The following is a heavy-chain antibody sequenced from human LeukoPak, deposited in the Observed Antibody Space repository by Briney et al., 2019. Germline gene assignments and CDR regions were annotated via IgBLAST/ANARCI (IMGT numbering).Heavy chain of an antibody. J-gene: IGHJ1*01. CDR2: ISYDGTNN. Sequence: GRSLRLSCAASGFTFSNFGMHWVRPAPGKGLEWVAIISYDGTNNNYADSVKGRFTISRDNSKNTLYLQMNSLRAEDTAVYYCAKERRETVVGTVYFQHWGQGTLVTVSS. V-gene: IGHV3-30*18. CDR3: AKERRETVVGTVYFQH. D-gene: IGHD6-19*01. CDR1: GFTFSNFG.